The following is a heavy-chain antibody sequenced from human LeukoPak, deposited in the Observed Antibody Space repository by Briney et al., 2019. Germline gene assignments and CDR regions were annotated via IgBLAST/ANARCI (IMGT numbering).Heavy chain of an antibody. CDR2: ISSSSSYI. CDR1: GFTFSSDS. D-gene: IGHD3-16*01. J-gene: IGHJ4*02. Sequence: GGSLRLSCAASGFTFSSDSMNWVRQAPGKGLEWVSSISSSSSYIYYADSVKGRFTISRDNAKNSLYLQMNSLRAEDTAVYYCARAPAASRYYDYIWGSCPYYFDYWGQGTLVTVSS. CDR3: ARAPAASRYYDYIWGSCPYYFDY. V-gene: IGHV3-21*01.